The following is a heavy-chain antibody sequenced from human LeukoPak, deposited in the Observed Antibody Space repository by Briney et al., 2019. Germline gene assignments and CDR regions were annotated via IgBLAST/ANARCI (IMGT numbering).Heavy chain of an antibody. J-gene: IGHJ6*03. CDR2: IRGSGGRT. Sequence: SGGGLVQPGGTLRLSCGASGFTFSSYGMSWVRQAPGKGLEWVSSIRGSGGRTFYADSVKGRFTISRDTSKDTLYLQMNSLRAEDTAVYYCAKGPRPVWFGEGNYYYYYYMDVWGKGTTVTISS. CDR1: GFTFSSYG. V-gene: IGHV3-23*01. D-gene: IGHD3-10*01. CDR3: AKGPRPVWFGEGNYYYYYYMDV.